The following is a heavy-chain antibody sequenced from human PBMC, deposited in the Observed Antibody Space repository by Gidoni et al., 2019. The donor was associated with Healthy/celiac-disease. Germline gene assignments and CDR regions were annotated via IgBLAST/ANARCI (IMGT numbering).Heavy chain of an antibody. CDR2: IYTSGST. CDR3: AREHYGILTGYYSYYYYGMDV. J-gene: IGHJ6*02. V-gene: IGHV4-4*07. D-gene: IGHD3-9*01. Sequence: QVQLQESGPGLVKPSETLSLTCPVSGGSISSYYWSWIRQPAGKGLEWIGRIYTSGSTNYNPSLKSRVTMSVDTSKNQFSLKLSSVTAADTAVYYCAREHYGILTGYYSYYYYGMDVWGQGTTVTVSS. CDR1: GGSISSYY.